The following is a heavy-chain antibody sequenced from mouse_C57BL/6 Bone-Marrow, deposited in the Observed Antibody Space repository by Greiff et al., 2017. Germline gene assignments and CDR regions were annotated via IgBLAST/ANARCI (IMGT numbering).Heavy chain of an antibody. CDR1: GYAFSSYW. CDR2: LYPGDGDT. Sequence: QVQLQQSGAELVKPGASVKISCKASGYAFSSYWMNWVKQRPGKGLEWIGQLYPGDGDTNDTGKFKGKATLTADKSASTAYMQLSSLTSDDSAVYFCARRHEAMDYWGQGTSVTVSS. V-gene: IGHV1-80*01. J-gene: IGHJ4*01. D-gene: IGHD6-1*01. CDR3: ARRHEAMDY.